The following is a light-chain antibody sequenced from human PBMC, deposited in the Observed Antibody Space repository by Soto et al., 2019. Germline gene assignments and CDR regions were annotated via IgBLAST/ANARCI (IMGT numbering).Light chain of an antibody. V-gene: IGLV2-8*01. CDR3: SSYAGSNNYV. CDR2: DVS. CDR1: SSDVGGYNY. Sequence: QSALTQPPSASGSPGQSVTISCTGTSSDVGGYNYVSWYQHHPGKAPKLMIYDVSKRPSGVPDRFSGSKSGNTASLTVSGLQAEDEADYYCSSYAGSNNYVFGTGTKVTL. J-gene: IGLJ1*01.